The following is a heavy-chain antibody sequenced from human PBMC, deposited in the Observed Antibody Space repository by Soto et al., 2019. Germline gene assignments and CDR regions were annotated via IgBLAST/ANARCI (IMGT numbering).Heavy chain of an antibody. CDR2: IYSDGTT. CDR1: GYTVKSNS. J-gene: IGHJ4*02. Sequence: GGSLRLSCAASGYTVKSNSISWVRRAPGEGLEWVSVIYSDGTTYYAASVKGRFTISRDDSMDTVYLQMNSLRAEDTAVYYCVRHTATGSYFDLWGQGTLVTVSS. D-gene: IGHD4-17*01. CDR3: VRHTATGSYFDL. V-gene: IGHV3-66*04.